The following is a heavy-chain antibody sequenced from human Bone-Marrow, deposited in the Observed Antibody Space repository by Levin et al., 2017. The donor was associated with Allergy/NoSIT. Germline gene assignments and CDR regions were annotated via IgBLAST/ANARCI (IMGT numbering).Heavy chain of an antibody. CDR1: GGTFSTSA. D-gene: IGHD5-24*01. V-gene: IGHV1-69*15. Sequence: PGESLKISCKASGGTFSTSAISWVRQAPGQGLEWMGTLIPIFDTTNYAQKFQGRVTIHADESLTTGYMELRSLTSEDTAVYYCAKGARGYNNIPGNYYFFIDVWGKGTAVTVSS. CDR3: AKGARGYNNIPGNYYFFIDV. CDR2: LIPIFDTT. J-gene: IGHJ6*03.